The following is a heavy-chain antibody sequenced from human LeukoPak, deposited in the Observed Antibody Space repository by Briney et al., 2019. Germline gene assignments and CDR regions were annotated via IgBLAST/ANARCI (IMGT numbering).Heavy chain of an antibody. CDR3: ARGRYSSGEASY. CDR1: GFTLSSYT. J-gene: IGHJ4*02. Sequence: GGSLRLSCAASGFTLSSYTMNWVRLSPGKGLEWVSSISGDTYYIQYADSVKGRFTISRDNAKNSLYLQMNSLRAEDTAVYYCARGRYSSGEASYWGQGTLVTVSS. D-gene: IGHD6-19*01. V-gene: IGHV3-21*01. CDR2: ISGDTYYI.